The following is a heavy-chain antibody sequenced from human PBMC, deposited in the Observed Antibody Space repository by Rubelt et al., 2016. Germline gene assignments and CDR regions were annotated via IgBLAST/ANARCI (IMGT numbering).Heavy chain of an antibody. V-gene: IGHV5-10-1*01. J-gene: IGHJ4*02. CDR2: IDPSDSYT. CDR1: GYSFSNYW. CDR3: ARRGRNDHKFDY. Sequence: SCKGSGYSFSNYWISWVRQTPGKGLEWMGRIDPSDSYTSYSPSFQGHVTVSADKSISTAYLQWSSLKASDTAMYYCARRGRNDHKFDYWGQGTLVTVSS. D-gene: IGHD5-24*01.